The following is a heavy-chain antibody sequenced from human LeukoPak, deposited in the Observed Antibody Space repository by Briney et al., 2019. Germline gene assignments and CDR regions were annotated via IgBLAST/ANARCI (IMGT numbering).Heavy chain of an antibody. V-gene: IGHV1-18*01. CDR1: GYTFTRYG. J-gene: IGHJ6*02. Sequence: ASVKVSCKASGYTFTRYGISWVRQAPGKGLEWMGWISAYNGNTNYAQKLQGRVTMTTDTSTSTAYMELRSLRSDDTAVYYCARLGIAAAGIVGPYYYYYGMDVWGQGTTVTVSS. CDR3: ARLGIAAAGIVGPYYYYYGMDV. CDR2: ISAYNGNT. D-gene: IGHD6-13*01.